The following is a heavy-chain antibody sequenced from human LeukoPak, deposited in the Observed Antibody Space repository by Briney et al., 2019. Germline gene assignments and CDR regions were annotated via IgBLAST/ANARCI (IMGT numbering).Heavy chain of an antibody. CDR3: AKHYMGSSYNHGLDC. D-gene: IGHD3-10*01. V-gene: IGHV4-39*01. CDR2: IYYSGTT. Sequence: SETLSLTCTVSGGSISSDNYYWGWIRQPPGKGLEWIGSIYYSGTTYYNPSLKSRVTISVDTSKNQFSLKLSSVTAADTALYYCAKHYMGSSYNHGLDCWGQGTLVTVSS. CDR1: GGSISSDNYY. J-gene: IGHJ4*02.